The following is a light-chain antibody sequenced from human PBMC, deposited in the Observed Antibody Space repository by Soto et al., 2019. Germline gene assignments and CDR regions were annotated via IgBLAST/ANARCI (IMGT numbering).Light chain of an antibody. CDR3: QEYNSYSYT. J-gene: IGKJ2*01. CDR2: DAS. V-gene: IGKV1-5*01. Sequence: DIPMTQSPSPLSASVGDRVTITCRASPSISSWLAWYQQKPGKAPKLLIYDASSLESGVPSRFSGSGSGTEFTLTISSLQPEDFATYYCQEYNSYSYTFGQGTKLEIK. CDR1: PSISSW.